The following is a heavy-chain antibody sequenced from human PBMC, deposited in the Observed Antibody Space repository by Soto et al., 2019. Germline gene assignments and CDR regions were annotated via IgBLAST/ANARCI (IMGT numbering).Heavy chain of an antibody. CDR2: ITGSGSSP. CDR1: GFTFSNYA. V-gene: IGHV3-23*01. D-gene: IGHD3-22*01. J-gene: IGHJ4*02. CDR3: AKSRWGPVADSSDY. Sequence: PGGSLRLSCAASGFTFSNYAMNWVRQAPGKGLEWVSVITGSGSSPFYADSVKGRFTISRDNSKNTLYLQMNSLRADDTALYYCAKSRWGPVADSSDYWGQGTLVTVSS.